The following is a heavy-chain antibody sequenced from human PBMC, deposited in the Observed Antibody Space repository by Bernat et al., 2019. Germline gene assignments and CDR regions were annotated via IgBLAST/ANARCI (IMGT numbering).Heavy chain of an antibody. CDR2: INPSGGST. Sequence: QVQLVQSGAEVKKPGASVKVSCKASGYTFTSYYMHWVRQAPGQGLEWMGIINPSGGSTSYAQKFQGRVTMTRDTSTSTVYMELSSLRSEDTAVYYCARDPHYDCWSGYDDDAFDIWGQGTMVTVSS. V-gene: IGHV1-46*03. CDR3: ARDPHYDCWSGYDDDAFDI. J-gene: IGHJ3*02. D-gene: IGHD3-3*01. CDR1: GYTFTSYY.